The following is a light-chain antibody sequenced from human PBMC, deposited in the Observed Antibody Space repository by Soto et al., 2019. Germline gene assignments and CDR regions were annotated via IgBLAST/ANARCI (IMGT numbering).Light chain of an antibody. Sequence: QLVLTLPPSVSGAPGQRVTISCTGSSSNTGTGFDVHWYQQLPGTAPKLLIYGNSNRPSGVPDRFSASKSGTSASLVINGLQAEDEADYYCQSYDNSLTGSRVFGTGTKLTVL. J-gene: IGLJ1*01. CDR2: GNS. CDR1: SSNTGTGFD. V-gene: IGLV1-40*01. CDR3: QSYDNSLTGSRV.